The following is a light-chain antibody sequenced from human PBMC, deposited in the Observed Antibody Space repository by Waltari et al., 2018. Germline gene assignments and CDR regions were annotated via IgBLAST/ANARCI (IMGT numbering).Light chain of an antibody. CDR2: AAS. CDR3: QNHERLPAA. CDR1: QRISQY. V-gene: IGKV3-20*01. J-gene: IGKJ1*01. Sequence: VLTQSPGTLSLSPGETATSSCRASQRISQYLDWYQQRPGHAPRLLIYAASTRATGVRDRFSGSGYGTDFTLTISRLEPEDFAVYYCQNHERLPAAFGQGTKVEIK.